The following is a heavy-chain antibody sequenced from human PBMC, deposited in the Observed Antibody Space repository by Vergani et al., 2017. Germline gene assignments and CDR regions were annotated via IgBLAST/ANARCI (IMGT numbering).Heavy chain of an antibody. J-gene: IGHJ5*02. CDR3: AGSPADGDYPHRSWFDP. CDR2: IAPGDSDT. Sequence: EVQLVQSGAEVKKPGASLKISCKGSGYSFTSYWIAWVRQMPGKGLEGMGIIAPGDSDTRYSPSFQGQVTISADKSISTAALQWSSLKASDTSMNYCAGSPADGDYPHRSWFDPWGQGTLVTVSS. D-gene: IGHD4-17*01. CDR1: GYSFTSYW. V-gene: IGHV5-51*01.